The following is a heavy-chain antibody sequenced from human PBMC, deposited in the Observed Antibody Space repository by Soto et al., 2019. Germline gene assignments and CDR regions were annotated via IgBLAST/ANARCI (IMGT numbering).Heavy chain of an antibody. CDR1: GYTFTSYA. Sequence: GASVKVSCKASGYTFTSYAMHWVRQAPGQRLEWMGWINAGNGNTKYSQKFQGRVTITRDTSASTAYMELSSLRSEDTAVYYCAASKGGHDYSNYHYYYYMAVWGKGTTVTVSS. CDR3: AASKGGHDYSNYHYYYYMAV. V-gene: IGHV1-3*01. J-gene: IGHJ6*03. CDR2: INAGNGNT. D-gene: IGHD4-4*01.